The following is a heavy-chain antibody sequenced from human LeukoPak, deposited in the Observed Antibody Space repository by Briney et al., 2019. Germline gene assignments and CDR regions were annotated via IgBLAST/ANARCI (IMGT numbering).Heavy chain of an antibody. D-gene: IGHD2-2*01. CDR3: AKDRSVVEIVVVPAAFYWFDP. CDR2: ISGSGCST. J-gene: IGHJ5*02. CDR1: GFTFSSYA. V-gene: IGHV3-23*01. Sequence: GGSLRLSCAASGFTFSSYAMSWVRQAPGKGLEWVSAISGSGCSTYYADSVKGRFTISRDNSKNTLYLQMNSLRAEDTAVYYCAKDRSVVEIVVVPAAFYWFDPWGQGTLVTVSS.